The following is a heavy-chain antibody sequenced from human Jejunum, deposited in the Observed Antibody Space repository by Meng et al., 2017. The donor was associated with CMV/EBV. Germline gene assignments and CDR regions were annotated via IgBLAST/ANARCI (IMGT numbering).Heavy chain of an antibody. CDR1: YS. CDR3: ARGLMGCTSTSCYSGWFDP. V-gene: IGHV3-21*01. D-gene: IGHD2-2*02. Sequence: YSMNWVRQAPGKGLEWVSSISGSGDNIYYADSVKGRFTISRDNAKNSLFLQMNSLRAEDTAVYYCARGLMGCTSTSCYSGWFDPWGQGTLVTVSS. J-gene: IGHJ5*02. CDR2: ISGSGDNI.